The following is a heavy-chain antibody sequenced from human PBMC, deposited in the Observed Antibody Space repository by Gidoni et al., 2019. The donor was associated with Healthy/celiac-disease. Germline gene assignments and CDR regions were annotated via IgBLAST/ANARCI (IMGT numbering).Heavy chain of an antibody. Sequence: QVQLQQWGAGLLKPSETLSLTCAVYGGSFSGYYWSWIRQPPGKGREWIGEINHSGSTNYNPSLKSRVTISVDTSKNQFSLKLSSVTAADTAVYYCARGKSGDYWGQGTLVTVSS. D-gene: IGHD1-26*01. V-gene: IGHV4-34*01. J-gene: IGHJ4*02. CDR3: ARGKSGDY. CDR1: GGSFSGYY. CDR2: INHSGST.